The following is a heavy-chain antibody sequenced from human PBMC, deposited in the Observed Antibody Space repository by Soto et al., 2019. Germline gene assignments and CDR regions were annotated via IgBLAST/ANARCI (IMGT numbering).Heavy chain of an antibody. Sequence: ASVKVSCKASGYTFTSYGISWVRQAPGQGLEWMGWISAYNGNTNYAQKLQGRVTMTTDTSTSTAYMELRSLRSDDTTVYYCARERFVGATTGLDYWGQGTLVTVSS. CDR1: GYTFTSYG. CDR3: ARERFVGATTGLDY. J-gene: IGHJ4*02. V-gene: IGHV1-18*01. D-gene: IGHD1-26*01. CDR2: ISAYNGNT.